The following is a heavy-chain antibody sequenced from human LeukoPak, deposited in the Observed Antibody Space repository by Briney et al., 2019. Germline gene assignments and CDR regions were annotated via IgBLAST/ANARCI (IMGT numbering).Heavy chain of an antibody. CDR1: GFTFSDYC. V-gene: IGHV3-11*04. CDR2: ISSSSSTI. J-gene: IGHJ4*02. Sequence: GGSLRLSCAASGFTFSDYCMSWIRQAPGKGLEWVSYISSSSSTIYYADSVKGRFTISRDNAKNSLYLQMNSLRAEDTAVYYCARDRSYFDYWGQGTLVTVSS. CDR3: ARDRSYFDY.